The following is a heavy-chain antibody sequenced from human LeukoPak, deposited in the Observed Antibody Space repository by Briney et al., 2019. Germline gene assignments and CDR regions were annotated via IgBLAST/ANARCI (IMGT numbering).Heavy chain of an antibody. J-gene: IGHJ4*02. Sequence: GGSLRLSCAASGFTFSSYALSWVRQAPGKGLEWVSAISGSGGSTYYADSVKGRFTISRDNSKNTLYLQMNSLRAEDTAVYYCAKAKGLIAARLAFDYWGQGTLVTVSS. CDR2: ISGSGGST. D-gene: IGHD6-6*01. CDR1: GFTFSSYA. V-gene: IGHV3-23*01. CDR3: AKAKGLIAARLAFDY.